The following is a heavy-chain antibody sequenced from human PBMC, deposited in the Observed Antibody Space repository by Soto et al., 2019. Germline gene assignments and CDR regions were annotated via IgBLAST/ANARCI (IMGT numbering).Heavy chain of an antibody. CDR3: AKFVVETGGSSGWPWSFHF. V-gene: IGHV3-23*01. J-gene: IGHJ4*02. D-gene: IGHD6-25*01. Sequence: EVQLLESGGGLVQPGGSLRLSCAASGFTFSSYAMSWVRQAPGKGLEWVSAISGTGGTTYYADSVKGRFTISRDNSRNTLHLQRNSLRAEDTAIYYCAKFVVETGGSSGWPWSFHFWGQGTLVTVSS. CDR1: GFTFSSYA. CDR2: ISGTGGTT.